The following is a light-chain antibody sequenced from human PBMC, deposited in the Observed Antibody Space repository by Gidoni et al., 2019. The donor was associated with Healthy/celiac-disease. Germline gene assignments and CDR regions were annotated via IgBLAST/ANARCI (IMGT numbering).Light chain of an antibody. J-gene: IGKJ3*01. CDR3: QQYGSSPPVFT. CDR2: GAS. CDR1: QSISSSY. V-gene: IGKV3-20*01. Sequence: DIVLTQSHGTLSLSPGERATLSCRASQSISSSYLAWYQQKPGQAPRRLIYGASSRSTGIPDRFSGSGSGTDFTLTISRLEPEDFAVYYCQQYGSSPPVFTFGPXTKVEIK.